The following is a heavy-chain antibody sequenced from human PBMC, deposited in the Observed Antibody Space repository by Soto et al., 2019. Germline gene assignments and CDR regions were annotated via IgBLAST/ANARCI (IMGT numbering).Heavy chain of an antibody. D-gene: IGHD1-26*01. CDR1: GGTFSSYS. CDR3: ARDGGRHSGGIDY. CDR2: IIPIFGTA. Sequence: QVQLVQSGAEVKKPGSSVNVSCKASGGTFSSYSINWVRQAPGQGLEWMGGIIPIFGTANYAQKFQGRVTITADESTSKAYMELSSLRSEDTAVYYCARDGGRHSGGIDYWGQGTLVTVSS. V-gene: IGHV1-69*01. J-gene: IGHJ4*02.